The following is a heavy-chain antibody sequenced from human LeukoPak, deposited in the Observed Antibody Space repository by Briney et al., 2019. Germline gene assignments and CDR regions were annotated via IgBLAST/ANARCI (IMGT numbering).Heavy chain of an antibody. J-gene: IGHJ6*03. V-gene: IGHV3-23*01. CDR3: AEDRLWFGELLPTMDV. CDR2: ISPTGSTT. D-gene: IGHD3-10*01. CDR1: GLTFSDYT. Sequence: GGSLRLSCAVPGLTFSDYTMNWVRQAPGKRLEWVSSISPTGSTTYYRNSVKGRFTISRDNPRSTVYLRMNSLRAEDTAVYYCAEDRLWFGELLPTMDVWGKGTKVTVSS.